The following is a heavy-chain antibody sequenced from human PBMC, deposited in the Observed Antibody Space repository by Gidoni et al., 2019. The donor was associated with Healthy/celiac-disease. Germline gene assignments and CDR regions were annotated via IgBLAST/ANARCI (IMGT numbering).Heavy chain of an antibody. CDR1: GFTFSSYA. Sequence: EVQLLESGVGLVQPGGSLRLSCAASGFTFSSYAMSWVRQAPGKGLEWVSAISGSGDSTYYADSVKGRFTISRDNSKNTLYLQMNSLRAEDTAVYYCAKGSVVPAAMFYYYGMDVWGQGTTVTVSS. CDR2: ISGSGDST. J-gene: IGHJ6*02. D-gene: IGHD2-2*01. CDR3: AKGSVVPAAMFYYYGMDV. V-gene: IGHV3-23*01.